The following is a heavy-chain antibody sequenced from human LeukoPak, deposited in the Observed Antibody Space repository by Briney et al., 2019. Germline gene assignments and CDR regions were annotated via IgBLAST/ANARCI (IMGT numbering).Heavy chain of an antibody. CDR3: ARGPPQYYYDSSGAGLYYFDY. CDR1: GGSFSGYY. V-gene: IGHV4-34*01. D-gene: IGHD3-22*01. J-gene: IGHJ4*02. CDR2: INHSGST. Sequence: SETLSLTCAVYGGSFSGYYWSWIRQPPGKGLEWIGEINHSGSTNYNPSLKSRVTISVDTSKNQFSLKLSSVTAADTAVYYCARGPPQYYYDSSGAGLYYFDYWGQGTLVTVSS.